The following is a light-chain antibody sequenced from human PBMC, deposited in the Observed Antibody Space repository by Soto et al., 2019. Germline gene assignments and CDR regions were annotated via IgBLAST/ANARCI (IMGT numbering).Light chain of an antibody. CDR1: QTISAF. V-gene: IGKV1-39*01. CDR3: QKTYSPPGT. Sequence: DLQMTQSPSSLSSSVGDSVTITCRGSQTISAFLNWYQHKTGKAPELLIFSASKLQTGVPYRFSGRGSGTALNLTITSLRPEDFATYYCQKTYSPPGTCGQGTKVDIK. CDR2: SAS. J-gene: IGKJ1*01.